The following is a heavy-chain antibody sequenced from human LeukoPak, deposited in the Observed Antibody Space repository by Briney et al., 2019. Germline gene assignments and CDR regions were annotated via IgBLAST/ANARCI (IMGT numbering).Heavy chain of an antibody. D-gene: IGHD1-14*01. CDR3: ARDNLNGGHAFDI. V-gene: IGHV4-59*02. Sequence: SETLSLTCTVSGGSVSSYYWSWIRQPPGKGLEWIGYIYYSGSTNYNPSLKSRVTISVDTSKNQFSLKLSSVTAADTAVYYCARDNLNGGHAFDIWGQGTMVTVSS. J-gene: IGHJ3*02. CDR1: GGSVSSYY. CDR2: IYYSGST.